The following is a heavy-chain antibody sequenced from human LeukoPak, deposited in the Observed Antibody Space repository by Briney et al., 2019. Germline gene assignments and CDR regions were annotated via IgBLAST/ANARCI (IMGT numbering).Heavy chain of an antibody. J-gene: IGHJ4*02. CDR2: IKHDGSEK. CDR1: GFTFSTYW. V-gene: IGHV3-7*01. D-gene: IGHD3-9*01. Sequence: GGSLRLSCAASGFTFSTYWMSWVRQAPGKGLEWVANIKHDGSEKYYVDFEKGRFTISRDNAKNSLYLQMNSLRADDTAIYYCVRDNILTGYYGGAFDYWGQGALVTVSS. CDR3: VRDNILTGYYGGAFDY.